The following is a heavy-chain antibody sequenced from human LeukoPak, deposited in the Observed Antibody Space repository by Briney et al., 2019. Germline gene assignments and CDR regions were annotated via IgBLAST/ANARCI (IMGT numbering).Heavy chain of an antibody. CDR1: GFSFIIYD. CDR3: AKGGFDY. CDR2: VRGSGGDT. V-gene: IGHV3-23*01. D-gene: IGHD3-16*01. J-gene: IGHJ4*02. Sequence: HTGGSLRLSCAASGFSFIIYDMSWVRQAPGKGLEWVSTVRGSGGDTYYADSVKGRFTTSRDNSKNTVYLQMNSLRDEDTAVYYCAKGGFDYWGQGTLVTVSS.